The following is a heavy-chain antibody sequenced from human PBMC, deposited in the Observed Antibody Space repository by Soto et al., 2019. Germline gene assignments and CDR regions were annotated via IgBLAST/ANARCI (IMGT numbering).Heavy chain of an antibody. CDR1: GFTFSSYG. J-gene: IGHJ6*02. CDR3: ARDAGRYYDSSGYYYLGYYGMDV. Sequence: QVQLVESGGGVVQPGRSLRLSCAASGFTFSSYGMHWVRQAPGKGLEWVAVIWYDGSNKYYADSVKGRFTISRDNSKNTLYLQMNGLRVEDTAVYYCARDAGRYYDSSGYYYLGYYGMDVWGQGTTVTVSS. V-gene: IGHV3-33*01. CDR2: IWYDGSNK. D-gene: IGHD3-22*01.